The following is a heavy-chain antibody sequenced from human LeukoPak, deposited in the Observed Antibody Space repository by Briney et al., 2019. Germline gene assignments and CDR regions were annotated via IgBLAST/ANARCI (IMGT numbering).Heavy chain of an antibody. V-gene: IGHV4-61*01. J-gene: IGHJ4*02. CDR3: ARRGGPSDY. CDR2: IYSSGSI. Sequence: PSETLSLTCTVSGGSVSSGSYYWSWIRQPPGKGLEWIGHIYSSGSINYNPSLMSRVTISLDTSKNQFSLKLSSVTAADTAVYYCARRGGPSDYWGQGTLVTVSS. D-gene: IGHD4-23*01. CDR1: GGSVSSGSYY.